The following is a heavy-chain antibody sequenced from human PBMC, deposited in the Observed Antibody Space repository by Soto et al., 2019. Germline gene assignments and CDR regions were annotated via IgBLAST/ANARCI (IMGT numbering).Heavy chain of an antibody. Sequence: QVQLQESGPGLVKPSGTLSLTCAVSSGSFSSSNWWSWVRQPPGKGLEWIGEIYHSGSTNYNPSLKSRVTISVDKSKNQFSLKLSSVTAADTAVYYCASGGDCSSTSCHAQNYFDYWGQGTLVTVSS. CDR1: SGSFSSSNW. J-gene: IGHJ4*02. CDR3: ASGGDCSSTSCHAQNYFDY. V-gene: IGHV4-4*02. D-gene: IGHD2-2*01. CDR2: IYHSGST.